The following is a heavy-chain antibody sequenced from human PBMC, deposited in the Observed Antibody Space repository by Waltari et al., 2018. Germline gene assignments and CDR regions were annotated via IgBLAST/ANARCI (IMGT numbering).Heavy chain of an antibody. CDR3: ARGGRYTRNDAFDI. D-gene: IGHD5-18*01. CDR1: GVATSSYY. Sequence: QLQLQESCPGLVTPSETLSLTCPVSGVATSSYYCSWIGQPAGKGLEWIGRIYTSGNTNYNPSLKTRVTMSLDTSKNQFSLKLTSVTAADTAVYYCARGGRYTRNDAFDIWGQGTMVTVSS. J-gene: IGHJ3*02. CDR2: IYTSGNT. V-gene: IGHV4-4*07.